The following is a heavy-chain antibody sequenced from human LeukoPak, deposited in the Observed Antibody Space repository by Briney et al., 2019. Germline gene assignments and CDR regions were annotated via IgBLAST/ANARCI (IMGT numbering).Heavy chain of an antibody. Sequence: GASLQISCKGSGYSFTNYWIGWVRQMPGKGLEWMGIINPRDSDTRYSPSFQGQVTISADKSISTAYLQWSSLKASDTAMYYCARWGGYCSGGNCYPLYYFDYWGQGTLVTVSS. CDR2: INPRDSDT. CDR3: ARWGGYCSGGNCYPLYYFDY. CDR1: GYSFTNYW. D-gene: IGHD2-15*01. J-gene: IGHJ4*02. V-gene: IGHV5-51*01.